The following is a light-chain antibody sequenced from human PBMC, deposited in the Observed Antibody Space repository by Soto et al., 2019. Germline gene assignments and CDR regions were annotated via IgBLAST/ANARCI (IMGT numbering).Light chain of an antibody. CDR2: LNSDGSH. V-gene: IGLV4-69*01. CDR3: QTWGTGIVV. CDR1: SGHSSYA. Sequence: QAVVTQSPSASASLGASVKLTCTLSSGHSSYAIAWHQQQPEKGPRYLMKLNSDGSHSKGDGIPDRFSGSSSGAERYLTISGLQSEDEADYYCQTWGTGIVVFGGGTQLTVL. J-gene: IGLJ2*01.